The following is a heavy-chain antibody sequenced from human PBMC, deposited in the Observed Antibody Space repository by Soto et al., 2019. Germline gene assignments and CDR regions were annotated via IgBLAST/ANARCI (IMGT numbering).Heavy chain of an antibody. V-gene: IGHV1-8*01. CDR3: AGAGYFDSRRDFGP. CDR1: GDSSNNHY. J-gene: IGHJ5*02. CDR2: MNRNSGTT. D-gene: IGHD3-9*01. Sequence: ASVNVACEASGDSSNNHYINWVLQATGQRLEWMGWMNRNSGTTGYAQKFQGRVTMTRDTSIRRGYMELSSLRSEDKAIYYCAGAGYFDSRRDFGPWGQGTPVTVS.